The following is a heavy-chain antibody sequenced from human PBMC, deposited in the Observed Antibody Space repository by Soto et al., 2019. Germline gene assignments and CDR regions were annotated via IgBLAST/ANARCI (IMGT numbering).Heavy chain of an antibody. Sequence: PSPTLSLTCAISGDSVSSNSALWNWIRQSPSRGLEWLGRTYYRSKWNSDYAVSVKSRIAINADTSKNVFSLQLNSVTPEDTAVYYCVSSSSPYYFDFWGQGALVTVSS. CDR1: GDSVSSNSAL. V-gene: IGHV6-1*01. CDR3: VSSSSPYYFDF. J-gene: IGHJ4*02. D-gene: IGHD6-6*01. CDR2: TYYRSKWNS.